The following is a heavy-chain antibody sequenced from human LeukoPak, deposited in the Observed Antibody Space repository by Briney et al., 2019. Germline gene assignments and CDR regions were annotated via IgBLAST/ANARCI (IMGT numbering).Heavy chain of an antibody. J-gene: IGHJ4*02. V-gene: IGHV3-30*04. Sequence: GGSLRLSCAASGFTFSSYAMHWVRQAPGKGLEWVAVISYDGSNKYYADSVKGRFTISRDNSKNTLYLQMNSLRAEDTAVYYCARDLDYYDSSGYYSSSCFDYWGQGTLVTVSS. CDR1: GFTFSSYA. CDR3: ARDLDYYDSSGYYSSSCFDY. CDR2: ISYDGSNK. D-gene: IGHD3-22*01.